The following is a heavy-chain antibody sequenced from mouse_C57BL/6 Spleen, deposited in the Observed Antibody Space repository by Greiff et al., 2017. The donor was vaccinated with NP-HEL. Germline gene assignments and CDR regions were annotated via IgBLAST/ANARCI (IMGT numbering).Heavy chain of an antibody. V-gene: IGHV1-82*01. D-gene: IGHD1-1*01. J-gene: IGHJ4*01. CDR3: AVITTVDYAMDY. CDR1: GYAFSSSW. Sequence: VQLQQSGPELVKPGASVKISCKASGYAFSSSWMNWVKQRPGKGLEWIGRIYPGDGDTNYNGKFTGKATLTADKSSSTAYMQLSSLTSEDSAVYFCAVITTVDYAMDYWGQGTSVTVSS. CDR2: IYPGDGDT.